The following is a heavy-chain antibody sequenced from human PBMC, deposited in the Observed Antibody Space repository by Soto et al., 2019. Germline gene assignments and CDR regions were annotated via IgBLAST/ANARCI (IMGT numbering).Heavy chain of an antibody. Sequence: QLQLQESGPGLVKPSETLSLTCTVSGGSISSSSYYWGWIRQPPGKGLEWIGSIYYSGSTYYNPSLKSRVTISVDTSKNQFSLKLSSVTAADTAVYYCARPKTIGKSISRSIPWFDPWGREPWSPSPQ. V-gene: IGHV4-39*01. D-gene: IGHD6-6*01. CDR1: GGSISSSSYY. J-gene: IGHJ5*02. CDR2: IYYSGST. CDR3: ARPKTIGKSISRSIPWFDP.